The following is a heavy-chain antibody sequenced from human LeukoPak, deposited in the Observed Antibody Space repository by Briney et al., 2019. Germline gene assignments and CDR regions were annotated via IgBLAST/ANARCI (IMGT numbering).Heavy chain of an antibody. CDR3: ARHEDTAMVVAPFDY. Sequence: PSETLSLTCAVSGGSISSSTFYWGWIRQPPGKGLEWIGSLYYSGSTYYNPSLKSRVTISVDTSKNQFSLKLSSVTAADTAVYYCARHEDTAMVVAPFDYWGQGTLVTVSS. CDR2: LYYSGST. CDR1: GGSISSSTFY. V-gene: IGHV4-39*01. D-gene: IGHD5-18*01. J-gene: IGHJ4*02.